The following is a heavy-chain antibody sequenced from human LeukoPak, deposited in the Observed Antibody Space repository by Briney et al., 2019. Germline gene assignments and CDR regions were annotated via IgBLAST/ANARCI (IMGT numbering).Heavy chain of an antibody. CDR2: ISGSGTTT. V-gene: IGHV3-23*01. D-gene: IGHD6-13*01. CDR3: AKPLSAASGTDFHY. CDR1: GFTFSSYA. J-gene: IGHJ4*02. Sequence: GGSLRLSCASSGFTFSSYAMSWVREAPGKGLDWVSAISGSGTTTYYADSVKGRFTISRDISKNTLYLQMNSLRAEDTAVYYCAKPLSAASGTDFHYWGQGTLVTVSS.